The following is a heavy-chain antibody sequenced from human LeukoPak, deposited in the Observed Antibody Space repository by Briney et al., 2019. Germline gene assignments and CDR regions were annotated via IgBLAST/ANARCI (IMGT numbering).Heavy chain of an antibody. D-gene: IGHD6-13*01. CDR3: ARLHSSSWDYYFDY. J-gene: IGHJ4*02. V-gene: IGHV4-59*08. Sequence: PSETLSLTCTVSGGSINNYYWSWIRQPPGKGLEWIGYIYYSGSTNYNPSLKSRVTISVDTSKNQFSLKLSSVTAADTAVYYCARLHSSSWDYYFDYWGQGTLVTVSS. CDR1: GGSINNYY. CDR2: IYYSGST.